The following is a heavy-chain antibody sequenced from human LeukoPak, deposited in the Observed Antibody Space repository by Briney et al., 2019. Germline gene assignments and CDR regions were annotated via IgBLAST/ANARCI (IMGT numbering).Heavy chain of an antibody. CDR3: AREAGYCSSTSCYRGEALDY. Sequence: KASQTLSLPCTVSGGSISSGDYYWSWIRQPPGKGLEWIGEINHSGSTNYNPSLKSRVTISVDTSKNQFSLKLSSVTAADTAVYYCAREAGYCSSTSCYRGEALDYWGQGTLVTVSS. CDR2: INHSGST. CDR1: GGSISSGDYY. D-gene: IGHD2-2*01. V-gene: IGHV4-30-4*01. J-gene: IGHJ4*02.